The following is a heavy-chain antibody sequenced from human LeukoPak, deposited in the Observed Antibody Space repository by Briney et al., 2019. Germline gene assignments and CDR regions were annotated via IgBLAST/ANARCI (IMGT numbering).Heavy chain of an antibody. J-gene: IGHJ5*02. CDR2: IYYSGST. D-gene: IGHD4-17*01. CDR3: ARGIRVTTVRWFDP. Sequence: PSGTLSLTCTVSGGSISSGGYYWSWIRQHPGKGLEWIGYIYYSGSTYYNPSLKSRVTISVDTSKNQFSLKLSSVTAADTAVYYCARGIRVTTVRWFDPWGQGTLVTVSS. V-gene: IGHV4-31*03. CDR1: GGSISSGGYY.